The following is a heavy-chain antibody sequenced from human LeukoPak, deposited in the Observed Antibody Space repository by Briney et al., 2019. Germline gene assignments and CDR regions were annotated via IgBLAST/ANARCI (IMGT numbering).Heavy chain of an antibody. V-gene: IGHV4-34*01. CDR3: ARWGLQLWSHFDY. CDR2: INHSGST. J-gene: IGHJ4*02. D-gene: IGHD5-18*01. CDR1: GGSFSGSY. Sequence: SETLSLTCAVYGGSFSGSYWSWIRQPPGKGLEWIGEINHSGSTNYNPSLKSRVTISVDTSKNQFSLKLSSVTAADTAVYYCARWGLQLWSHFDYWGQGTLVTVSS.